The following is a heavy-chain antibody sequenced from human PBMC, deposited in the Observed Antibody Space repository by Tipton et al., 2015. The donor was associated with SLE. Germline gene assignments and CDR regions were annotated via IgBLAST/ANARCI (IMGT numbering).Heavy chain of an antibody. CDR1: GFTFSTSN. CDR3: AKVGSGWYGVDY. CDR2: IRFDRDHQ. V-gene: IGHV3-30*02. J-gene: IGHJ4*02. Sequence: SLRLSCATSGFTFSTSNMHWVRQAPGKGLEWVSLIRFDRDHQYNADSVKGRFTTSRDSSTSTVYLQMNSLRIEDTAVYYCAKVGSGWYGVDYWGQRIMVTVSS. D-gene: IGHD6-19*01.